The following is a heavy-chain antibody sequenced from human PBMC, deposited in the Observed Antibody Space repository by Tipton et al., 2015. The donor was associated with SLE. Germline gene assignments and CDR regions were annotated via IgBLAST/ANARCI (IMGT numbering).Heavy chain of an antibody. V-gene: IGHV3-21*03. D-gene: IGHD1-26*01. CDR3: ARYGEGGATPFDY. CDR2: ISSSSSYI. Sequence: SLRLSCAASGFTFSSYSMNWVRQAPGKGLEWVSSISSSSSYIYYADSVKGRFTISRDNAKNSLYLQMNSLRAEDTAVYYCARYGEGGATPFDYWGQGTLVTVSS. J-gene: IGHJ4*02. CDR1: GFTFSSYS.